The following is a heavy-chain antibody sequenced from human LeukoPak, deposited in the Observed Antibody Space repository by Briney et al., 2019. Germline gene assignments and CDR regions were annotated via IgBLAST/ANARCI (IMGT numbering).Heavy chain of an antibody. CDR3: AREVASSSWVTSYYYYYYMDV. CDR1: GFTFDDYG. Sequence: GGSLRLSCAASGFTFDDYGMSWVRQAPGKGLEWVSGINWNGGSTGYADSVKGRFTISRDNAKNSLYLQMNSLRAEDTALYYCAREVASSSWVTSYYYYYYMDVWGKGTTVTVSS. J-gene: IGHJ6*03. D-gene: IGHD6-13*01. V-gene: IGHV3-20*04. CDR2: INWNGGST.